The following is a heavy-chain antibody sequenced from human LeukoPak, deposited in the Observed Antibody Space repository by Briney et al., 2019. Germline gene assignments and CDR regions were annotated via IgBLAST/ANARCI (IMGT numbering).Heavy chain of an antibody. J-gene: IGHJ6*02. CDR3: ARGVAGYSYGYHESYYYSMDV. V-gene: IGHV1-69*04. CDR1: GGTFSSYA. Sequence: VASVKVSCKASGGTFSSYAISWVRQAPGQGLEWMGRIIPILGIANYAQKFQGRVTITADKSTSTAYMELSSLRSEDTAVYYCARGVAGYSYGYHESYYYSMDVWGQGTTVTVSS. CDR2: IIPILGIA. D-gene: IGHD5-18*01.